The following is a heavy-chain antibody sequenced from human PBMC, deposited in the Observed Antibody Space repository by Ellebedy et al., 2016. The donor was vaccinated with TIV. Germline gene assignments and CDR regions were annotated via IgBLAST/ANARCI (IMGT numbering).Heavy chain of an antibody. D-gene: IGHD4-17*01. J-gene: IGHJ3*02. CDR1: GFSFSSYW. CDR2: IRQDGSEK. V-gene: IGHV3-7*01. CDR3: ATDGSYGDFLSPTHAFVI. Sequence: GGSLRLSCGASGFSFSSYWMSWVRQAPGKGLEWVANIRQDGSEKYYVDSVKGRLTISRDNAKNSLYLHLNSLRPEDTALYYCATDGSYGDFLSPTHAFVIWGQGTMVTVSS.